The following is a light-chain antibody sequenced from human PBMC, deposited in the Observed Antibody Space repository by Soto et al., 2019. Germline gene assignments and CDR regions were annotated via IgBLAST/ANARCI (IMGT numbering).Light chain of an antibody. CDR2: DVT. V-gene: IGLV2-14*03. Sequence: QSALTQPASVSGSPGQSITISCTGTSSDIGGYDYVSWYQQHPGKAPKLMIYDVTNRSSGVSSRFSGSRSGYTASLTISSLQAEDEADYYCSSFTATDTLVVFGGGTKLTVL. CDR3: SSFTATDTLVV. CDR1: SSDIGGYDY. J-gene: IGLJ2*01.